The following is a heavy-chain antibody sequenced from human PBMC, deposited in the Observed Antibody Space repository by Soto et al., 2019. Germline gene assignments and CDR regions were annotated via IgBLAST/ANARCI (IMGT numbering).Heavy chain of an antibody. Sequence: GGSLRLSCAASGFPFSSYAMSWVRQAPGKGLEWVSAISGTGGTTYYADSVKGRFTISRDNSRNTLHLQMNSLRAEDTAVYYCARDMEFVDIVSTIVHHYSFSGMDVWGQGTTVTVSS. CDR3: ARDMEFVDIVSTIVHHYSFSGMDV. D-gene: IGHD5-12*01. CDR1: GFPFSSYA. V-gene: IGHV3-23*01. CDR2: ISGTGGTT. J-gene: IGHJ6*02.